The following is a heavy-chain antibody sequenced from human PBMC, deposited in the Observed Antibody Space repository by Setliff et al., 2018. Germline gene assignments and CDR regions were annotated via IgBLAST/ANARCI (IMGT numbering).Heavy chain of an antibody. CDR1: GFSLSTSGVG. CDR3: AHTSGGGNSACFDY. Sequence: SGPTLVNPTQTLTVTCTFSGFSLSTSGVGVGWIRQPPGKALEWLALVYWDDDKRYDPSLKSRLTITKDTSKNQVVLTMTNMDPVDTATYFCAHTSGGGNSACFDYWGQGVLVTVSS. V-gene: IGHV2-5*05. J-gene: IGHJ4*02. D-gene: IGHD4-4*01. CDR2: VYWDDDK.